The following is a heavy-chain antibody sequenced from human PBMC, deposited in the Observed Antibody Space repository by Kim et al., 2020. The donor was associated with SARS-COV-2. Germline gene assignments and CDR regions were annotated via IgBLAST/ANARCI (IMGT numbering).Heavy chain of an antibody. CDR3: ARQNTRLFDYYGMDV. D-gene: IGHD3-10*02. V-gene: IGHV5-10-1*01. Sequence: PSFQGHVTISADTSTTTAYLQWSSLKASDTAIYYCARQNTRLFDYYGMDVWGQGTAVTVSS. J-gene: IGHJ6*02.